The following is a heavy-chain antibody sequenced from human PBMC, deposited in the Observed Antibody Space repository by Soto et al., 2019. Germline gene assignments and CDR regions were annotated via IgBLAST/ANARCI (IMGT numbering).Heavy chain of an antibody. D-gene: IGHD2-21*01. J-gene: IGHJ6*02. CDR3: ARGRAYSNYYYYGRDV. CDR2: INHSGRK. V-gene: IGHV4-34*01. Sequence: PSETLSLTCAVYGGSFSGYYWSWIRQPPGKGLEWIGEINHSGRKNYNPSLKSRVTISVDTSKNQFSLKLSSVTAADTAVYYCARGRAYSNYYYYGRDVWGQGTTVSVSS. CDR1: GGSFSGYY.